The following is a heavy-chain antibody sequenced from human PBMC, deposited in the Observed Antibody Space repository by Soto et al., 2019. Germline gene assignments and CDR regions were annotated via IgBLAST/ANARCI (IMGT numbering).Heavy chain of an antibody. V-gene: IGHV4-34*01. J-gene: IGHJ3*02. Sequence: PSETLSLTCAVYGGSFSGYYWSWIRQPPGKGLEWIGEINHSGSTNYNPSLKSRVTISVDTSKNQFSLKLSSVTAADTAVYYCASYPLLWSGDYGAFDIWGQGTMVTVSS. CDR3: ASYPLLWSGDYGAFDI. CDR2: INHSGST. CDR1: GGSFSGYY. D-gene: IGHD3-3*01.